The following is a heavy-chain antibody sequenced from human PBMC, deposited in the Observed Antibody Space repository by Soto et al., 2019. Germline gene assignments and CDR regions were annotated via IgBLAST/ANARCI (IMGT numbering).Heavy chain of an antibody. CDR2: IDPSDSQT. J-gene: IGHJ4*02. V-gene: IGHV5-10-1*01. CDR3: ARKIYDYDTGPNFQYYFDS. Sequence: XESLNVYWKGSGYSCAGYWGTWVLQKPGKGLEWMGRIDPSDSQTYYSPSFRGHVTISVTKSITTVFLQWSSLRASDTAMYYCARKIYDYDTGPNFQYYFDSWGQGTPVTVSS. D-gene: IGHD3-22*01. CDR1: GYSCAGYW.